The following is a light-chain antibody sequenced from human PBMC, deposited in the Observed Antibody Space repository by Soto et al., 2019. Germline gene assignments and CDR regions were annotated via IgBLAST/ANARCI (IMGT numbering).Light chain of an antibody. CDR1: QSVTNNY. CDR2: GAS. CDR3: QQYGRSPFT. Sequence: EVVLTQSPGTLSLSPGERATLSCRASQSVTNNYLAWYQQRPGLAPRLLIYGASTRTAGIPDRFTGSGSGTDFTLTISRLEPEDFAVYYCQQYGRSPFTFGQGTKLQIK. J-gene: IGKJ2*01. V-gene: IGKV3-20*01.